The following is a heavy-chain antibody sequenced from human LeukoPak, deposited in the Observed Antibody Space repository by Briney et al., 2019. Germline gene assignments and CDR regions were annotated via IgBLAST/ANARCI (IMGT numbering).Heavy chain of an antibody. CDR2: ISSSSSYI. CDR1: GFTFSSYS. CDR3: ARDAGIHVGMDV. V-gene: IGHV3-21*01. D-gene: IGHD5-18*01. J-gene: IGHJ6*02. Sequence: GGSLRLSCAASGFTFSSYSMNWVRQAPGKGLEWVSSISSSSSYIYYADSVEGRFTISRDNAKNSLYLQMNSLRAEDTAVYYCARDAGIHVGMDVWGQGTTVTVSS.